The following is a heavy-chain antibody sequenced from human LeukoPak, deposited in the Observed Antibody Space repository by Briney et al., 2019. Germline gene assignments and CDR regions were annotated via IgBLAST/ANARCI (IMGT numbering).Heavy chain of an antibody. CDR2: IYYSGST. J-gene: IGHJ3*02. V-gene: IGHV4-39*01. CDR3: ARHHPSTTPYYYDSADAFDI. CDR1: GGSISSSSYY. D-gene: IGHD3-22*01. Sequence: SETLSLTCTVSGGSISSSSYYWGWIRQPPGKGLEWIGSIYYSGSTYYNPSLKSRVTISVDTSKNQFSLKLSSVTAADTAVYYCARHHPSTTPYYYDSADAFDIWGQGTMVTDSS.